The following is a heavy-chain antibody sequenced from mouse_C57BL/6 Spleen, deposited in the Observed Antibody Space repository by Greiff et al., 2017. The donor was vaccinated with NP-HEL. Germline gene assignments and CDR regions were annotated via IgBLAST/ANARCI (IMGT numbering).Heavy chain of an antibody. V-gene: IGHV1-82*01. D-gene: IGHD1-2*01. CDR2: IYPGDGDT. CDR3: AREFHYELGYYFDY. CDR1: GYAFSSSW. J-gene: IGHJ2*01. Sequence: QVQLKESGPELVKPGASVKISCKASGYAFSSSWMNWVKQRPGKGLEWIGRIYPGDGDTNYNGKFKGKATLTADKSSSTAYMQLSSLTSEDSAVYFCAREFHYELGYYFDYWGQGTTLTVSS.